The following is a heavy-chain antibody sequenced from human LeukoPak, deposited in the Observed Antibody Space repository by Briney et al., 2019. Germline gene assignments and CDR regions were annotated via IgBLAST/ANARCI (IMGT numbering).Heavy chain of an antibody. J-gene: IGHJ3*02. D-gene: IGHD3-16*02. CDR3: ARDNRRPFDI. V-gene: IGHV3-7*01. Sequence: GGSLRLSCAASEFAFRDYWMAWVRQAPGKGMEWVANIKEDGTKKNYADSVKGRFTISRDNAKNTLYLQMNSLRAEDTAVYYCARDNRRPFDIWGQGTMVTVSS. CDR2: IKEDGTKK. CDR1: EFAFRDYW.